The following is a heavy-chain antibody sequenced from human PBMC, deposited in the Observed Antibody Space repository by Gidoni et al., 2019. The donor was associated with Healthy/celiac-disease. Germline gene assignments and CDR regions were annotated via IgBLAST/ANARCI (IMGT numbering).Heavy chain of an antibody. J-gene: IGHJ4*02. D-gene: IGHD1-26*01. CDR1: GSTFISSW. Sequence: EVQLVESGGGLVQPGGSLRISCAASGSTFISSWMSCGRQAPGQGLEWVAHIKQDGSEKYYVDSVKGRFTISRDNAKNSLYLQMNSLRAEDTAVYYCARYSGSYYFSPNYFDYWGQGTLVTVSS. CDR2: IKQDGSEK. V-gene: IGHV3-7*01. CDR3: ARYSGSYYFSPNYFDY.